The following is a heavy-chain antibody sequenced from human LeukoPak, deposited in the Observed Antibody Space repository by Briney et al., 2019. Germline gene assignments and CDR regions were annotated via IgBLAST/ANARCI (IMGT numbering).Heavy chain of an antibody. CDR2: ISSSSSYI. Sequence: GGSLRLSCAASGFTFSSYSMNWVRQAPGKGLEWVSSISSSSSYIYYADSVKGRFTISRDNAKNSLYLQMNSLRAEDTAVYYCASLDSSGYYSIDYWGQGTLVSVSS. CDR3: ASLDSSGYYSIDY. J-gene: IGHJ4*02. CDR1: GFTFSSYS. D-gene: IGHD3-22*01. V-gene: IGHV3-21*01.